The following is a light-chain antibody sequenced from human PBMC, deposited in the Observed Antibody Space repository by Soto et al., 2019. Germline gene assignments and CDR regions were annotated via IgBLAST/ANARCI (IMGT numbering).Light chain of an antibody. Sequence: QSVLTQPPSVSEAPRQRVTISCSGSSSNIGNNVVNWYQQLPGKAPKLLIYFDDLLPSGVSDRFSCSKSGTSASLAISGLQSEDEADYYCAAWDDSLNGPVFGTGTKLTV. J-gene: IGLJ1*01. CDR1: SSNIGNNV. V-gene: IGLV1-36*01. CDR3: AAWDDSLNGPV. CDR2: FDD.